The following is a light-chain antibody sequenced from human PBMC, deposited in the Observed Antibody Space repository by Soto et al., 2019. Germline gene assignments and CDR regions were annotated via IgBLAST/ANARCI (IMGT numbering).Light chain of an antibody. Sequence: QSALTQPPSASRSPGQSVTISCTGTSSDVGGYNYVSWYQHHPGKAPKPMIYEVSKRPSGVPDRFSGSKSGNTASLTVSGLQAEDEADYYCSAGSNNLWVFGGGTKLTVL. CDR1: SSDVGGYNY. CDR3: SAGSNNLWV. V-gene: IGLV2-8*01. CDR2: EVS. J-gene: IGLJ3*02.